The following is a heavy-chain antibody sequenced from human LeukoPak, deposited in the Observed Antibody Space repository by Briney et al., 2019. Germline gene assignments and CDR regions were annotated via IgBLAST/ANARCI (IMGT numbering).Heavy chain of an antibody. D-gene: IGHD6-19*01. CDR2: ISSSSRTI. CDR3: ARDPSDIAVARYYFDY. V-gene: IGHV3-48*02. J-gene: IGHJ4*02. CDR1: GFTFSSYS. Sequence: GGSLRLSCAASGFTFSSYSMNWVRQAPGKGLEWVSYISSSSRTIYYADSVKGRFTISRDNAKNSLYLQMNSLRDEDTAVYYCARDPSDIAVARYYFDYWGQGTLVTVSS.